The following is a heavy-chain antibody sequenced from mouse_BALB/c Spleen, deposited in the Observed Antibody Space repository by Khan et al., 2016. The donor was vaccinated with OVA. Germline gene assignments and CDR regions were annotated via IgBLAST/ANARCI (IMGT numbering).Heavy chain of an antibody. CDR2: ISYSGVT. CDR3: ARGNYYGDYFDY. V-gene: IGHV3-2*02. CDR1: GYSITSGYA. J-gene: IGHJ2*01. D-gene: IGHD1-1*01. Sequence: EVKLLESGPGLVKPSQSLSLTCTVTGYSITSGYAWNWIRQFPGNKLEWMGYISYSGVTSYTPSLKSRISIPRDTSKNQFFLQLNSVTTEDTATYYCARGNYYGDYFDYWGQGTTLTVSS.